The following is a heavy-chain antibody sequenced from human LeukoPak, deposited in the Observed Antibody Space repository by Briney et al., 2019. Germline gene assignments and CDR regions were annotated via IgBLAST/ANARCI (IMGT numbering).Heavy chain of an antibody. Sequence: ASVKVSCKASGYTFTGYCMHWVRQAPGQGLEWMGWINPNSGGTNYAQKFQGRVTMTRDTSISTAYMELSRLRSDDTAVYYCARGGDVLLWFGESDNWFDPWGQGTLVTVSS. CDR1: GYTFTGYC. CDR2: INPNSGGT. V-gene: IGHV1-2*02. J-gene: IGHJ5*02. CDR3: ARGGDVLLWFGESDNWFDP. D-gene: IGHD3-10*01.